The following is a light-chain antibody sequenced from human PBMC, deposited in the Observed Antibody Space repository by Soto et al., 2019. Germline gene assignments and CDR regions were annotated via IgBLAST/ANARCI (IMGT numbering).Light chain of an antibody. J-gene: IGKJ1*01. V-gene: IGKV3-15*01. CDR3: QQYNNWPQK. CDR2: GAS. CDR1: QSVSSN. Sequence: EIVMTQSPATLSVSPGERATLSCRASQSVSSNLAWYQQKPGQAPRLLIYGASTRATGIPARFSGSGSGTEFTLNISSLQSEDFAVYYCQQYNNWPQKFGQGKKVEIK.